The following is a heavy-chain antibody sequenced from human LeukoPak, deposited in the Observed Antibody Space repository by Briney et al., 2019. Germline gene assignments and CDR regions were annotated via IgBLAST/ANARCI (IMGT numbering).Heavy chain of an antibody. CDR2: IYYSGNT. J-gene: IGHJ4*02. D-gene: IGHD2-21*02. CDR1: GGSISSYY. Sequence: SETLSLTCIVSGGSISSYYWSWIRQPPGKGLEWIGYIYYSGNTYYNPSLKNRVIISVDTSKNQFSLNLSSVTAADTAVYYCARDVAATATNDYWGQGTLVTVSS. V-gene: IGHV4-59*12. CDR3: ARDVAATATNDY.